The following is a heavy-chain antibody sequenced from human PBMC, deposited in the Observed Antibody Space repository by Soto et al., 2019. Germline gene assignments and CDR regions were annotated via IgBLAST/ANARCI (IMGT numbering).Heavy chain of an antibody. CDR3: ARDNSVTTPPYYYYYGMDV. D-gene: IGHD4-17*01. CDR1: GGSISSGDYY. Sequence: SETLSLTCTVSGGSISSGDYYWSWIRQPPGNGLEWIGYIYYSGSTYYNPSLKSRVTISVDTSKNQFSLKLSSVTAADTAVYYCARDNSVTTPPYYYYYGMDVWGQGTTVTVSS. J-gene: IGHJ6*02. V-gene: IGHV4-30-4*01. CDR2: IYYSGST.